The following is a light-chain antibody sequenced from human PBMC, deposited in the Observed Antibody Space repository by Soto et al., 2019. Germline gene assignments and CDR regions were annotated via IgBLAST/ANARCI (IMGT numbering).Light chain of an antibody. CDR2: DAS. CDR1: QSVSRY. V-gene: IGKV3-11*01. Sequence: EIALTHSPATLSSSPVERATLSFSSSQSVSRYLAWYQQKPGQAPRLLIYDASNRATGIPARFSGSGSGTDFTLTISSLEPEDFAVYYCQQRGNWPSFGGGTKVDIK. J-gene: IGKJ4*01. CDR3: QQRGNWPS.